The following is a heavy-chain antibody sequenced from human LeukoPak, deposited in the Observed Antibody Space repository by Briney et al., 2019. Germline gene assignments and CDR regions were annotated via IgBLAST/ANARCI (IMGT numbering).Heavy chain of an antibody. CDR3: AIDAWELPLDAFDI. CDR1: GFTFSRYA. J-gene: IGHJ3*02. Sequence: GGSLRLSCAASGFTFSRYAMNWVRQAPGKGLEWVSLISTSGNTHYADSVEGRFTISRDNAKNSLYLQMNSLRDEDTAVYYCAIDAWELPLDAFDIWGQGTMVTVSS. CDR2: ISTSGNT. D-gene: IGHD1-26*01. V-gene: IGHV3-23*01.